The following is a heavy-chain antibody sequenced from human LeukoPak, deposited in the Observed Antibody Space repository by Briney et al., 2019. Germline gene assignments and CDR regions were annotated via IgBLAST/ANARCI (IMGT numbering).Heavy chain of an antibody. CDR1: GFTFSDYS. CDR2: IGIDSGNT. Sequence: GVSLRLSCAACGFTFSDYSMNWVRQAPGKGLEWISYIGIDSGNTNYADSVKGRFTISGHKAKNSLYLQMNSLRVEDTAVYYCARDYKYAFDNWGQGTLVTVSS. V-gene: IGHV3-48*01. D-gene: IGHD5-24*01. CDR3: ARDYKYAFDN. J-gene: IGHJ4*02.